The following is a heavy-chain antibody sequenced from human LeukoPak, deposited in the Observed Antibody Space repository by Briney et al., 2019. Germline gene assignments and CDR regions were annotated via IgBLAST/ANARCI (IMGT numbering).Heavy chain of an antibody. CDR1: GYTFTGYY. Sequence: ASVKVSCKASGYTFTGYYMHWVRQAPGQGLEWMGLINPSGGSTLYAEKFQGRIIMTRDMSTATDYMELSSLRSEDTAVYYCARDNSIGDRGSWFDPWGQGTLVTVSS. V-gene: IGHV1-46*01. CDR2: INPSGGST. CDR3: ARDNSIGDRGSWFDP. J-gene: IGHJ5*02. D-gene: IGHD3-16*01.